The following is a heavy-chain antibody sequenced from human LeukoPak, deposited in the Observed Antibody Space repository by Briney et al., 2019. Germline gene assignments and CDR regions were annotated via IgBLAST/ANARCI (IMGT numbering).Heavy chain of an antibody. D-gene: IGHD3-10*01. CDR2: FDPEDGET. CDR1: GYTLTELS. V-gene: IGHV1-24*01. Sequence: EASVKVSCKVSGYTLTELSMHWVRQAPGKGLEWMGGFDPEDGETIYAQKFQGRVTMTEDTSTDTAYMELSSLRAEDTAVYYCARPRGTTMVREEGAWFDPWGQGTLVTVSS. CDR3: ARPRGTTMVREEGAWFDP. J-gene: IGHJ5*02.